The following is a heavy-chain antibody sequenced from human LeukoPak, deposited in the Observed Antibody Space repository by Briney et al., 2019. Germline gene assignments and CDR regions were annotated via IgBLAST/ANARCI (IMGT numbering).Heavy chain of an antibody. CDR2: ISGIGGTT. Sequence: GGSLRLSCAASGFTFSSYAMTWVRQAPGKGLEWVAGISGIGGTTYYADSVKGRLTVSRDNSKNTLYLQMHSLRAEDTAVYYCAKGRDTLVRGVIITTRFDNWGQGTLVTVSS. D-gene: IGHD3-10*01. J-gene: IGHJ4*02. CDR1: GFTFSSYA. V-gene: IGHV3-23*01. CDR3: AKGRDTLVRGVIITTRFDN.